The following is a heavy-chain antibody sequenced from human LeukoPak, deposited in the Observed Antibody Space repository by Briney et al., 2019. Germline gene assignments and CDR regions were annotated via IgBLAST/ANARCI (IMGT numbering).Heavy chain of an antibody. D-gene: IGHD7-27*01. CDR1: GFTFSNYW. J-gene: IGHJ4*02. CDR2: ISQDGSGK. CDR3: AKDGGLWVSAHWGDS. Sequence: GGSLRLSCGASGFTFSNYWVSWVRQAPGKGLEWVINISQDGSGKNYADSVKGRFTVSRGDSKNTLYLQMNSLRAEDTAVYYCAKDGGLWVSAHWGDSWGRGTLVTVSS. V-gene: IGHV3-7*03.